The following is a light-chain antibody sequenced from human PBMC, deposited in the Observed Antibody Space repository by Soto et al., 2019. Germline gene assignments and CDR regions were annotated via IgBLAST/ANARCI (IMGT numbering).Light chain of an antibody. Sequence: QSALTQPPSASGSPGXXXXISCTGTSSDVGAYKYVSWYQQYPGKAPKLMIYEVTKRPSGVPDRFSGSKSGNTASLTVSGLQAEDEADYYCTSYVGNDIWVFGGGTKLTVL. CDR1: SSDVGAYKY. V-gene: IGLV2-8*01. CDR3: TSYVGNDIWV. CDR2: EVT. J-gene: IGLJ3*02.